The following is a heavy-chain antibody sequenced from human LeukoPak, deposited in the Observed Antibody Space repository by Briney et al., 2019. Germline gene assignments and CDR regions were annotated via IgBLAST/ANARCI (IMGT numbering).Heavy chain of an antibody. Sequence: SETLSLTCTVSGGSISSYYWSWIRQPSGKELEWIGYIYYSGSTNYNPSLKSRVTMSVDTSKSQFSLKLGSVTAADTAVYYCAGVTPALDAFDIWGQGTMVTVSS. CDR3: AGVTPALDAFDI. D-gene: IGHD4-23*01. CDR2: IYYSGST. V-gene: IGHV4-59*08. CDR1: GGSISSYY. J-gene: IGHJ3*02.